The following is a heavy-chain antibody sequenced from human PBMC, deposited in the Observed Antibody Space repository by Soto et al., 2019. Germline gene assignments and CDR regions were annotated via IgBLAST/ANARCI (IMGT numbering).Heavy chain of an antibody. V-gene: IGHV2-26*01. CDR3: ARMTRTIFGVVIIGPFDY. CDR2: IFSNDEK. D-gene: IGHD3-3*01. Sequence: GSGPTLVNPTETLTLTCTVSGFSLSNARMGVSWIRQPPGKALEWLAHIFSNDEKSYSTSLKSRLTISKDTSKSQVVLTMTNMDPVDTATYYCARMTRTIFGVVIIGPFDYWGQGTLVTVSS. J-gene: IGHJ4*02. CDR1: GFSLSNARMG.